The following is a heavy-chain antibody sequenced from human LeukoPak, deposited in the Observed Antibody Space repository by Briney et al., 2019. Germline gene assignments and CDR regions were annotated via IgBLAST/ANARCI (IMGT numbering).Heavy chain of an antibody. J-gene: IGHJ4*02. D-gene: IGHD3-3*01. CDR3: ARELYDFWSGYCFDY. CDR2: INTSGGST. Sequence: ASVKVSCKASGYTFTGYAMNWVRQAPGQGLEWMGIINTSGGSTSYAQKFQGRVTMTRDTSTSTVYMELSSLRSEDTAVYYCARELYDFWSGYCFDYWGQGTLVTVSS. V-gene: IGHV1-46*01. CDR1: GYTFTGYA.